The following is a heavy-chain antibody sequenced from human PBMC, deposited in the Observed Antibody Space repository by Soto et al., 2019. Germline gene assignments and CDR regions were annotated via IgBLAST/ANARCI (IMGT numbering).Heavy chain of an antibody. D-gene: IGHD3-10*01. CDR3: ARGFYGSGSPLPLYYFDY. CDR2: IYTSGST. CDR1: GGSISSYY. V-gene: IGHV4-4*07. Sequence: QVQLQESGPGLVKPSETLSLTCTVSGGSISSYYWSWIRQPAGKGLEWIGRIYTSGSTNYNPSLKSRVTMSVDTSKNQFSLKLSSVTAADTAVYYCARGFYGSGSPLPLYYFDYWGQGTLVTVSS. J-gene: IGHJ4*02.